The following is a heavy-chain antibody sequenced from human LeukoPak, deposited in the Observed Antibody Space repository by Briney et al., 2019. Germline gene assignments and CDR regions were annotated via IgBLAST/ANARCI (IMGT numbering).Heavy chain of an antibody. CDR3: AKGGISGWGFFDY. Sequence: WVPVISYDRSNKSYAASVTGRFTISRDNSTNTLYLQMNSLRAEDTAVYYCAKGGISGWGFFDYWGQGTLVTVSS. D-gene: IGHD6-19*01. V-gene: IGHV3-30*18. CDR2: ISYDRSNK. J-gene: IGHJ4*02.